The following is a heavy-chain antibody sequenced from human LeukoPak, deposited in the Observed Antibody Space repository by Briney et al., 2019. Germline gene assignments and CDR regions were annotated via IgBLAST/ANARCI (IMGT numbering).Heavy chain of an antibody. CDR2: IRYDGNHN. Sequence: GGSLRLSCAASGFTFSHYGMHWVRQAPGKGLEWVAFIRYDGNHNHYADSVKGRFTISRDNSKNTLFLQVKSLRAEDTAMYYCAKDEYGWGNHYTFDFWGQGTLVTVSS. CDR3: AKDEYGWGNHYTFDF. J-gene: IGHJ4*02. V-gene: IGHV3-30*02. CDR1: GFTFSHYG. D-gene: IGHD3-10*01.